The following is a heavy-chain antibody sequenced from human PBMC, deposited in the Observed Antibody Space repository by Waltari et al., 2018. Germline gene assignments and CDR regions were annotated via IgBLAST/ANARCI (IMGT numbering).Heavy chain of an antibody. CDR3: VRYDLRTPWDGMDV. Sequence: DVHLVESGGGLVQPGGSLRLSCAASGSPFSSPWMSWVRQAPGKGLQYVASIKQDAREKYYLDSVKGRFTISRDNAENSLSLQMNSLRAEDTAIYYCVRYDLRTPWDGMDVWGQGTTVTVSS. CDR2: IKQDAREK. J-gene: IGHJ6*02. V-gene: IGHV3-7*03. CDR1: GSPFSSPW. D-gene: IGHD3-3*01.